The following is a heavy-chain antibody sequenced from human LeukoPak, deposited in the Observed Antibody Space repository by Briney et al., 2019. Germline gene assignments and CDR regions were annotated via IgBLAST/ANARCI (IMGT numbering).Heavy chain of an antibody. V-gene: IGHV4-34*01. CDR1: GGSFSGYY. CDR2: INHSGST. CDR3: ARGQWDRFVVVPAAKGARLDY. D-gene: IGHD2-2*01. J-gene: IGHJ4*02. Sequence: SETLSLTCAVYGGSFSGYYWSWIRQPPGKGLEWIGEINHSGSTNYNPSLKSRVTISVDTSKNQFSLKLSSVTAADSAVYYCARGQWDRFVVVPAAKGARLDYWGQGTLVTVSS.